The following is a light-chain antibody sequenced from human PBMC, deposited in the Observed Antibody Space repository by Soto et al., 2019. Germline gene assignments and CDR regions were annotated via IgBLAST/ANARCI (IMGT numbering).Light chain of an antibody. Sequence: QSVLTQPPSVSGAPGQRVTISCTGSSSNIGANYDVHWYQQLPGTAPKLLIYGNTNRPSGVPDRFSGSKSGTSASLAITGLQAEDEADYYCQSYDNSLSALLFGGGTKLTVL. CDR1: SSNIGANYD. CDR2: GNT. J-gene: IGLJ3*02. CDR3: QSYDNSLSALL. V-gene: IGLV1-40*01.